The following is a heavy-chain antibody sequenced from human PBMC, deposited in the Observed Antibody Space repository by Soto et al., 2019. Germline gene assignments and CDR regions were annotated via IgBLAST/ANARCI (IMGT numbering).Heavy chain of an antibody. Sequence: PGGSLRLSCAASGFSFSTYWMSWVRQAPGKGLEWVANIKQDGSEKYYVDSVKGRFTISRDNAKNSVYLQMNSLRAEDTAVYYCARGMGIQLWFKVAFDIWGQGTMVTVSS. D-gene: IGHD5-18*01. CDR3: ARGMGIQLWFKVAFDI. V-gene: IGHV3-7*01. CDR1: GFSFSTYW. CDR2: IKQDGSEK. J-gene: IGHJ3*02.